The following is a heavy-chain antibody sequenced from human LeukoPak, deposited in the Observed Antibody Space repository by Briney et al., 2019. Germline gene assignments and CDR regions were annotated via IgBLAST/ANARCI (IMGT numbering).Heavy chain of an antibody. Sequence: ASVKVFCKASGYTFTGYYMHWVRQAPGQGLELMGWINPNSGGTSYAQKFQGRVTMTRDTSISTAYMELSRLRSDDTAVYYCARGVYDNYFDYWGQGTLVTVSS. CDR1: GYTFTGYY. V-gene: IGHV1-2*02. D-gene: IGHD3-22*01. J-gene: IGHJ4*02. CDR3: ARGVYDNYFDY. CDR2: INPNSGGT.